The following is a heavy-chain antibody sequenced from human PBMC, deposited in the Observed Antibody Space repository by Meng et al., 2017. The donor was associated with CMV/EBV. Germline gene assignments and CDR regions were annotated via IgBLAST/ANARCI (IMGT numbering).Heavy chain of an antibody. Sequence: QVPVQESGPGLVKASETLSLPCTVSGGPISSYYWSWIRQPAGKGLEWIGRIYTSGSTNYNPSLKSRVTMSVDTSKNQFSLKLSSVTAADTAVYYCARDLMNCSSTSCANWFDPWGQGTLVTVSS. D-gene: IGHD2-2*01. J-gene: IGHJ5*02. V-gene: IGHV4-4*07. CDR2: IYTSGST. CDR1: GGPISSYY. CDR3: ARDLMNCSSTSCANWFDP.